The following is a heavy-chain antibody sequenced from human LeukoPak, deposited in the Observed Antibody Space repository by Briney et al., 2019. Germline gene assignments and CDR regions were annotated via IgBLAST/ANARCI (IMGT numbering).Heavy chain of an antibody. V-gene: IGHV4-39*01. Sequence: SETLSLTCTVSGGSISSSSYYWGWIRQPPGKRLEWIGSVYYSGSTYYNPSRKSRVTISVDTSKNQFPLKLRSVTAADTAVYYCARRGDYYDGSGYYGSYFDPWGQGTLVTVSS. J-gene: IGHJ5*02. D-gene: IGHD3-22*01. CDR2: VYYSGST. CDR1: GGSISSSSYY. CDR3: ARRGDYYDGSGYYGSYFDP.